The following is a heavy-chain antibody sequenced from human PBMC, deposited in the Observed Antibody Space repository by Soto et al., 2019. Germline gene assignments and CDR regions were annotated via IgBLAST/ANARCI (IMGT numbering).Heavy chain of an antibody. CDR1: GFFFSAYA. CDR2: ISGSGSHS. CDR3: ANWVEGSHVYFDY. V-gene: IGHV3-23*01. Sequence: GGSLRLSCAASGFFFSAYAMTWARRAPGRGLEWVSSISGSGSHSYYEDSVRGRFTISRDNYRNTLYLQMNSLRAEDTAVYYCANWVEGSHVYFDYWGRGXLVTVS. J-gene: IGHJ4*02. D-gene: IGHD6-13*01.